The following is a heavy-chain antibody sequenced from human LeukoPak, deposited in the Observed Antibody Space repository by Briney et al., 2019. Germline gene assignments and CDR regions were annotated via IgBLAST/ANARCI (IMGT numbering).Heavy chain of an antibody. Sequence: GGSLRLSCAASGFTFSSYSLNWVRQAPGKGLEWVSYISSSSSTIYYADSVKGRFTTSRDNAKNSLYLQMNSLRDEDTAVYYCARDWLGYCSSTSCYAYYFDYWGQGTLVTVSS. V-gene: IGHV3-48*02. J-gene: IGHJ4*02. D-gene: IGHD2-2*01. CDR2: ISSSSSTI. CDR3: ARDWLGYCSSTSCYAYYFDY. CDR1: GFTFSSYS.